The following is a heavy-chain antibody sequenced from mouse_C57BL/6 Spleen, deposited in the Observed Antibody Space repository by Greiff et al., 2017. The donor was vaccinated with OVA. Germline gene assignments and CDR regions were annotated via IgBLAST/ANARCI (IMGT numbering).Heavy chain of an antibody. Sequence: QVQLQQSGPELVKPGASVKISCKASGYAFSSSWMNWVKQRPGKGLEWIGRIYPGDGDTNYNGKFKGKATLTADKSSSTAYMQLSSLTSEDSAVYFCARGVYYYAMDYWGQGTSVTVSS. V-gene: IGHV1-82*01. J-gene: IGHJ4*01. CDR1: GYAFSSSW. CDR3: ARGVYYYAMDY. CDR2: IYPGDGDT.